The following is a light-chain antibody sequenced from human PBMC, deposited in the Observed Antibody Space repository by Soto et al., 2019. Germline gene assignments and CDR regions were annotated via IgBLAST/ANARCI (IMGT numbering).Light chain of an antibody. V-gene: IGKV3-15*01. CDR1: QSVANN. CDR2: CAS. J-gene: IGKJ1*01. Sequence: DIVMTQSPATLSVSPGERATLSCRASQSVANNVSWYQQKPGQPPRLLIYCASTRAAGVPARFSGSGYGRQFSLTISSLQSEDFAIYHCQQHNNWPPWTFGQGTKLEV. CDR3: QQHNNWPPWT.